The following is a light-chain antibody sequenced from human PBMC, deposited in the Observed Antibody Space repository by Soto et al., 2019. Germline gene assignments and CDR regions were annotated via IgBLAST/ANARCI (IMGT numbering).Light chain of an antibody. V-gene: IGLV2-14*01. Sequence: QSVLTQPASVSGSPGQSITISCTGTSGDIGSYNRVSWYQQHPGKEPKLIIYEVTDRPSGASNRFSGSKTANTASLTISGLQAEAGAKDYCSSYSNVNTLAGVFR. J-gene: IGLJ1*01. CDR2: EVT. CDR3: SSYSNVNTLAGV. CDR1: SGDIGSYNR.